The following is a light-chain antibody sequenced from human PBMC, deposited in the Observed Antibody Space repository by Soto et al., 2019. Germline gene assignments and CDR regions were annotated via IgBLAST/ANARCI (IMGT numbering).Light chain of an antibody. V-gene: IGKV3D-20*01. CDR1: QRVSNNF. CDR2: DAT. Sequence: VVLTQFPGTLSLSPGETATLSCGASQRVSNNFLGWYQQKPGLPPRLLIYDATSRANGIPERFSGRGSGTHFTLTISRLEPENFAVYYCQQYGSTPWTFGRWTKVEMK. CDR3: QQYGSTPWT. J-gene: IGKJ1*01.